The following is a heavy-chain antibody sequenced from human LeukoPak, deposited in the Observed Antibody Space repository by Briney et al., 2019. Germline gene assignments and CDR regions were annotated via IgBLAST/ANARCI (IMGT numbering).Heavy chain of an antibody. CDR3: AKDRGTIFGVVRGDAFDI. CDR2: IRYDGSNK. V-gene: IGHV3-30*02. J-gene: IGHJ3*02. Sequence: GGSLRLSCAASGFTFSSYGMHWVRQAPGKGLEWVAFIRYDGSNKYYADSVKGRFTISRDNSKNTLYLQMNSLRAEDTAVYYCAKDRGTIFGVVRGDAFDIWGQGTMVTVSS. CDR1: GFTFSSYG. D-gene: IGHD3-3*01.